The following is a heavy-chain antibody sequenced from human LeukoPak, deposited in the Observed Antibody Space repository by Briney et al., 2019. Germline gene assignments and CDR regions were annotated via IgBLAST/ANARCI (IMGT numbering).Heavy chain of an antibody. D-gene: IGHD2-15*01. Sequence: PGGSLRLSCAASGFTFSSYGMHWVRQAPGKGLEWVAFIRYDGSNKYYADSVKGRFTISRDNSKNTLYLQMNSLRAEDTAVYYCARGYCSGGSCYNYLKPFDYWGQGTLVTVSS. J-gene: IGHJ4*02. V-gene: IGHV3-30*02. CDR3: ARGYCSGGSCYNYLKPFDY. CDR2: IRYDGSNK. CDR1: GFTFSSYG.